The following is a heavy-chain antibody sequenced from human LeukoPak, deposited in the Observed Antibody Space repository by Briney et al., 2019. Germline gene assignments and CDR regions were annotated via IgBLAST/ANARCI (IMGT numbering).Heavy chain of an antibody. J-gene: IGHJ3*02. D-gene: IGHD2-2*02. CDR3: ARPLYTGGFDI. CDR1: GGSISSYY. CDR2: IYYSGST. Sequence: TSETLSLTCTVSGGSISSYYWSWIRQPPGKGLEWIGYIYYSGSTNYNPSLMSRVTISVDTSKNQFSLKLSSVTAADTAVYYCARPLYTGGFDIWGQGTMVTVSS. V-gene: IGHV4-59*01.